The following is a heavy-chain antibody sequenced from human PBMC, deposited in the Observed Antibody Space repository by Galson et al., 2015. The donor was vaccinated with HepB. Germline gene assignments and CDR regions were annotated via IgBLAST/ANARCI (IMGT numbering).Heavy chain of an antibody. V-gene: IGHV3-21*01. CDR1: GFTFSSYS. CDR3: ARDPQGVYSSS. D-gene: IGHD6-13*01. J-gene: IGHJ4*02. CDR2: ISSSSSYI. Sequence: SLRLSCAASGFTFSSYSMNWVRQASGKGLEWVSSISSSSSYIYYADSVKGRFTISRDNAKNSLYLQMNSLRAEDTAVYYCARDPQGVYSSSWGQGTLVTVSS.